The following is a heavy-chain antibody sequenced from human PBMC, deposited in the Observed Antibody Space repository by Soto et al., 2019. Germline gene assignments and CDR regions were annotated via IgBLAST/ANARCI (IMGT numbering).Heavy chain of an antibody. CDR1: GDSISSRYW. CDR2: VSHSGFV. D-gene: IGHD2-2*01. CDR3: ARGRPPSGTIPAAVLYYFDY. V-gene: IGHV4-4*02. J-gene: IGHJ4*02. Sequence: QVQLQESGPGLVKPSETLSLTCTVSGDSISSRYWWTWVRQPPGKGLDWLGEVSHSGFVSYSPSLESRVTCSVDKSTSQFSLNLASVTAADTAVYYCARGRPPSGTIPAAVLYYFDYWAQGALVTVSS.